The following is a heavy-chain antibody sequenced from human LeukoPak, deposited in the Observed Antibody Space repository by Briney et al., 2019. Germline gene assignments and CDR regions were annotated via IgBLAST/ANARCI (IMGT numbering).Heavy chain of an antibody. D-gene: IGHD4-17*01. CDR3: ARETGITDYGDYVGKGMDV. CDR1: GYTFTGYY. V-gene: IGHV1-2*02. Sequence: ASVKVSCKASGYTFTGYYMHWVRQAPGQGLEWMGWINPNSGGTNYAQKFQGRVTMTRDTPISTAYMELSRLRSDDTAVYYCARETGITDYGDYVGKGMDVWGKGTTVTVSS. J-gene: IGHJ6*03. CDR2: INPNSGGT.